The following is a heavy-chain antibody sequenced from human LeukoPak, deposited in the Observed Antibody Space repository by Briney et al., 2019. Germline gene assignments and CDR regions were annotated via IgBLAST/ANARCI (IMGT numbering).Heavy chain of an antibody. D-gene: IGHD3-9*01. V-gene: IGHV3-21*01. CDR2: IVSISSTYV. CDR3: ARDFDRTGDYHHFDY. J-gene: IGHJ4*02. Sequence: GGSLRLSCAASGFTFSSYSMNWVRQAPGKGLEWVSSIVSISSTYVYYADSVKGRFTISRDNAKNSLYLQMNSLRAEDTAVYYCARDFDRTGDYHHFDYWGQGTLVTVSS. CDR1: GFTFSSYS.